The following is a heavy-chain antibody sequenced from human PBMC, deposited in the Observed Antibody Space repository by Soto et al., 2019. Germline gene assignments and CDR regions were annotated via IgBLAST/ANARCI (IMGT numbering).Heavy chain of an antibody. J-gene: IGHJ6*03. CDR1: GFNFNIYA. Sequence: EVQLLESGGGLVQPGGSLRLSCAASGFNFNIYAMTWVRQAPGKGQEWVSTISPGGDSTYFAESVNGRVTISRDNSKNTLSLQMNSLRAEDTATYFGGKALGNPYYCYYVDVWGTGTTVTVSS. V-gene: IGHV3-23*01. D-gene: IGHD1-1*01. CDR2: ISPGGDST. CDR3: GKALGNPYYCYYVDV.